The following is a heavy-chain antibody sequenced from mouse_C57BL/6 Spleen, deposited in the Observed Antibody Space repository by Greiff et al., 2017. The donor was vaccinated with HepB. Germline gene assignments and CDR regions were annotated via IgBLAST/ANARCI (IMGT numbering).Heavy chain of an antibody. CDR3: ARDYGSNYYAMDY. J-gene: IGHJ4*01. Sequence: EVQLQQSGPELVKPGASVKMSCKASGYTFTDYNMHWVKQSHGKSLEWIGYINPNNGGTSYNQKFKGKATLTVNMSSSTAYMELRSLTSEDSAVYYCARDYGSNYYAMDYWGQGTSVTVSS. CDR1: GYTFTDYN. CDR2: INPNNGGT. V-gene: IGHV1-22*01. D-gene: IGHD1-1*01.